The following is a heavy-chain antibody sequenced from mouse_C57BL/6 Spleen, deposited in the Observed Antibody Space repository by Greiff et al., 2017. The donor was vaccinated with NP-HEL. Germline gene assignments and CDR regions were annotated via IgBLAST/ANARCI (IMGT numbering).Heavy chain of an antibody. CDR3: ARNSITEGFAY. Sequence: QVQLQQSGPGLVQPSQSLSITCTVSGFSLTSYGVHWVRQSPGKGLEWLGVIWSGGSTDYNAAFISRLSISKDNSKSQVFFKMNSLQADDTAIYYCARNSITEGFAYWGQGTLVTVSA. D-gene: IGHD2-10*02. CDR1: GFSLTSYG. J-gene: IGHJ3*01. V-gene: IGHV2-2*01. CDR2: IWSGGST.